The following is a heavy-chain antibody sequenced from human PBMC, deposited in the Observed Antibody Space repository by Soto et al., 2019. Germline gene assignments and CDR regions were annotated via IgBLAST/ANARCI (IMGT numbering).Heavy chain of an antibody. D-gene: IGHD2-2*01. V-gene: IGHV1-69*13. CDR1: GGTFSSYA. CDR3: ARVACSSTSCYPDYYGMDV. CDR2: IIPIFGTA. J-gene: IGHJ6*02. Sequence: VASVKVSCKASGGTFSSYAISWVRQAPGQGLEWMGGIIPIFGTANYAQKFQGRVTITADESTSTAYMELSSLRSEDTAVYYCARVACSSTSCYPDYYGMDVWGQGTTVTVS.